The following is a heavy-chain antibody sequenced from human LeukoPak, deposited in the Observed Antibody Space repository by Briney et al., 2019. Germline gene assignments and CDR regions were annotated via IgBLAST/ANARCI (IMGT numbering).Heavy chain of an antibody. D-gene: IGHD6-19*01. Sequence: GRSLRLSCAASALTFSSYAMKWVSQAQGKGLEWVSAISGRAGSTSYADSVKGRFTISRDTSKNTLYLQMNSLRSEDTAVYYCAKDGVAGKIMYYFDDWGQETLVTVFS. CDR1: ALTFSSYA. V-gene: IGHV3-23*01. CDR2: ISGRAGST. CDR3: AKDGVAGKIMYYFDD. J-gene: IGHJ4*02.